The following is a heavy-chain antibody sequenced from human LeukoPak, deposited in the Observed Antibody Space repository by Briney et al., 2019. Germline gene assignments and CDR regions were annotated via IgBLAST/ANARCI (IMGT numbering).Heavy chain of an antibody. V-gene: IGHV4-61*05. CDR3: ARERATSGRCRFDF. CDR2: VHHTGSR. J-gene: IGHJ4*02. CDR1: GGSISSSSYY. Sequence: SETLSLTCTVSGGSISSSSYYWGWIRQPPGKGLEWIGYVHHTGSRSYNPSLKSRVTISLDRDKSQFSLKLTSVTAADTAVYYCARERATSGRCRFDFWGQGALVTVSS. D-gene: IGHD6-25*01.